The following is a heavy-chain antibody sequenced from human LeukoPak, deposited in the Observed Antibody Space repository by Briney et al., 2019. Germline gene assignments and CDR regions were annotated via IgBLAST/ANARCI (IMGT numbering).Heavy chain of an antibody. V-gene: IGHV3-53*01. Sequence: GGSLRLSCAASGFTVSSNYMSWVRQAPGKGLEWVSVIYSGGSTYYADSVKGRFTISKDNSKNTLYLQMNSLRAEDTAVYYCCYDSSGYYSMRFDYWGQGTLVTVSS. CDR2: IYSGGST. CDR3: CYDSSGYYSMRFDY. J-gene: IGHJ4*02. D-gene: IGHD3-22*01. CDR1: GFTVSSNY.